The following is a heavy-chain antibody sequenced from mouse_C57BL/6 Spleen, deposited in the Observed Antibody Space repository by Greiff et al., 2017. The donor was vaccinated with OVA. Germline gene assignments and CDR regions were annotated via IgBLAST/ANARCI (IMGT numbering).Heavy chain of an antibody. Sequence: QVQLQQPGAELVRPGSSVKLSCKASGYTFTSYWMHWVKQRPIQGLEWIGNIDPSDSETHYNQKFKDKATLTVDKSSSTAYMQLSSLTSEDSAVYYCARGFITTVVGEAMDYWGQGTSVTVSS. V-gene: IGHV1-52*01. CDR2: IDPSDSET. CDR3: ARGFITTVVGEAMDY. J-gene: IGHJ4*01. CDR1: GYTFTSYW. D-gene: IGHD1-1*01.